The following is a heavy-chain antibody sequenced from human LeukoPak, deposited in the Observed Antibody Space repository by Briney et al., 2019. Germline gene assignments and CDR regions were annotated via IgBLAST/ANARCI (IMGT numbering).Heavy chain of an antibody. D-gene: IGHD5-12*01. CDR2: INHSGST. Sequence: SETLSLTCAVYVESFSGHYWSWIRQPPGKGLEWIGEINHSGSTNYNPSLKSRVTISVDTSKNQFSLKLSSVTAADTAVYYCARQIRWLRYWFDPWGQGTLVTVSS. V-gene: IGHV4-34*01. J-gene: IGHJ5*02. CDR1: VESFSGHY. CDR3: ARQIRWLRYWFDP.